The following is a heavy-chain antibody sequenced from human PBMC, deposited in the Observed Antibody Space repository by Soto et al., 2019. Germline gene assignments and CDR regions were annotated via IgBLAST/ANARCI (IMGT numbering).Heavy chain of an antibody. Sequence: QVQLVESGGGVVQPGRSLRLSCAASGITFSDYGMHWVRQAPGKGLEWVAVISYDGGHTYYTDSVKGRFSISRDNSKHTLYLPMNSLRADDTAMYYCAKERGYSSGPWPYPFDSWGQGALVTVSS. V-gene: IGHV3-30*18. CDR1: GITFSDYG. CDR2: ISYDGGHT. CDR3: AKERGYSSGPWPYPFDS. J-gene: IGHJ4*02. D-gene: IGHD5-18*01.